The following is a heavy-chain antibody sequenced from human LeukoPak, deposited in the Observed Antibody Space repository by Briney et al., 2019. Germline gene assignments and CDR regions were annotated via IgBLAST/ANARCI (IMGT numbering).Heavy chain of an antibody. J-gene: IGHJ4*02. CDR2: INPNGGTI. Sequence: GGSLRLSCAASGFTFSGYCMNWVRQAPGKGLEWVSYINPNGGTIYYSDSVKGRFTISRDNAKNSLYLQMHSLRAEDTALYYCAREGDITGASGTEFDYWGQGALVTVSS. CDR3: AREGDITGASGTEFDY. D-gene: IGHD6-13*01. V-gene: IGHV3-48*04. CDR1: GFTFSGYC.